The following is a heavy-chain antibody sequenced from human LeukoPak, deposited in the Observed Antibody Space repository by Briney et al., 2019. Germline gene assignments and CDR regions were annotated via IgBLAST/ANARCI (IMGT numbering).Heavy chain of an antibody. V-gene: IGHV5-51*01. Sequence: GESLKISCKGSGYRFTNYWIAWVRQMPGKGLEWMGIIYPGDSDTRNNPSFQGQVTISADRSFSSAYVQWSSLKASDTAMYYCARLLSNGYGPDRYFDYWGQGTLVTVSS. D-gene: IGHD5-18*01. CDR3: ARLLSNGYGPDRYFDY. CDR1: GYRFTNYW. J-gene: IGHJ4*02. CDR2: IYPGDSDT.